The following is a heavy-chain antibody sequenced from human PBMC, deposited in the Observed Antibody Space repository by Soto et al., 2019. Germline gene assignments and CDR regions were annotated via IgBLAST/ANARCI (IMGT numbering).Heavy chain of an antibody. V-gene: IGHV1-18*01. CDR1: GYIFTNYD. J-gene: IGHJ6*02. D-gene: IGHD3-10*01. CDR2: VSGYTGNT. Sequence: QVQLVQSETEVKKPGASVKVSCKASGYIFTNYDITWVRQAPGQGLEWMGWVSGYTGNTKYAQKFQDRVTMTTDTSRSTVYMELRSLRSDDTAVYYCARFGSAPYYYYGVDVWGQGTTVCVSS. CDR3: ARFGSAPYYYYGVDV.